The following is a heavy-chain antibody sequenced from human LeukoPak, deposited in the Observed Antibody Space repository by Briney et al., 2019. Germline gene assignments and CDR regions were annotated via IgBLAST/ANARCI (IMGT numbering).Heavy chain of an antibody. CDR1: GFNVSSNY. Sequence: PGGSLRLSCAASGFNVSSNYMSWVRPAPGKGLEWVSVIYNTGSTNYADSVKGRFTISRDNSKNTLYLQMNSLGADDAAVYYCAKYRSSSREGGFDYWGQGTLVTVSS. D-gene: IGHD2-2*01. CDR2: IYNTGST. CDR3: AKYRSSSREGGFDY. V-gene: IGHV3-53*01. J-gene: IGHJ4*02.